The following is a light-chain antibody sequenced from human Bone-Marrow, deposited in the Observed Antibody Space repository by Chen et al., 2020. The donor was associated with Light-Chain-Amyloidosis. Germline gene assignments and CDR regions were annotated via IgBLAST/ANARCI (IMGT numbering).Light chain of an antibody. CDR3: ATWDDTLSGPV. Sequence: QSVLTQPPSTSGTPGQRVTIPCSGSSSNIGRNTVSWYQQLPGAAPKLLIHSNNQRPSGFPDRFSCSGAGTSASLAISGIQSEDEADYYCATWDDTLSGPVFGGGTKVTVL. V-gene: IGLV1-44*01. J-gene: IGLJ2*01. CDR2: SNN. CDR1: SSNIGRNT.